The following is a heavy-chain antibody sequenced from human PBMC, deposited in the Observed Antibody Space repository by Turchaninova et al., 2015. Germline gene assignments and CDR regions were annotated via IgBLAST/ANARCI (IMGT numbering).Heavy chain of an antibody. V-gene: IGHV4-38-2*01. CDR2: IYHNGDA. Sequence: QVQLQESGPGLAKPSETLSLPCGVSGSSTSSGYDWDWIRQPPGKGLEWLGSIYHNGDAYYNPSLKSRVTISVATSNNQFSLKLSSVTAADTAVYYCARRGNDNRIDPWGQGTLVTVSS. CDR1: GSSTSSGYD. J-gene: IGHJ5*02. D-gene: IGHD3-16*01. CDR3: ARRGNDNRIDP.